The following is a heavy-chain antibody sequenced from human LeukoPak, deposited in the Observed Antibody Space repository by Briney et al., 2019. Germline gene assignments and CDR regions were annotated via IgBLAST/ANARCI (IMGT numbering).Heavy chain of an antibody. CDR2: IYYSGST. CDR3: ARGPFGSSYYFNY. Sequence: SSETLSLTCTVSGGSISIYYWSWIRQPPGKGLEWIGYIYYSGSTNYNPSLKSRVTISVDTSKNQFSLKLSSVTAADTAVYYCARGPFGSSYYFNYWGQGTLVTVSS. CDR1: GGSISIYY. J-gene: IGHJ4*02. D-gene: IGHD6-19*01. V-gene: IGHV4-59*08.